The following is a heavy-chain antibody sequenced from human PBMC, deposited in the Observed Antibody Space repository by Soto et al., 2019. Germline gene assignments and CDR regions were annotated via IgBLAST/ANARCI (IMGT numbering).Heavy chain of an antibody. CDR3: AKADQPRYYDSSGYDPNYGMDV. V-gene: IGHV3-23*01. Sequence: GGSLRLSCAASGFTFGSYAMSWVRQAPGKGLEWVSAISGSGGSTYYADSVKGRFTISRDNSKNTLYLQMNSLRAEDTAVYYCAKADQPRYYDSSGYDPNYGMDVWGQGTTVTVSS. D-gene: IGHD3-22*01. CDR1: GFTFGSYA. CDR2: ISGSGGST. J-gene: IGHJ6*02.